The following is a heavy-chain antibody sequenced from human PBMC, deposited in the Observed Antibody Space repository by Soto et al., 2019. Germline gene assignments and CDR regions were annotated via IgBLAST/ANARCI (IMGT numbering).Heavy chain of an antibody. CDR2: IIPIFGTA. CDR3: ARGEVAGNDLFYYGMDV. J-gene: IGHJ6*02. D-gene: IGHD6-19*01. CDR1: GGTFSSYA. Sequence: SVKVSCKASGGTFSSYAISWVRQAPGQGLEWMGGIIPIFGTANYAQKFQGRVTITADKSTSTAYMELSSLRSEDTAVYYCARGEVAGNDLFYYGMDVWGQGTTVTVSS. V-gene: IGHV1-69*06.